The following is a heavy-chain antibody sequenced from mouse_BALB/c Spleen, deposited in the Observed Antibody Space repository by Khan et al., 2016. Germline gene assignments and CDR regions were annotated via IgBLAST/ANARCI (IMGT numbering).Heavy chain of an antibody. CDR2: IRLQSNNYAT. V-gene: IGHV6-6*02. CDR3: SGPFAY. J-gene: IGHJ3*01. Sequence: EVKLEVSGGGLVQPGGSMKLSCVASGFTFSNYWMNWVRQFPEKGLEWIAEIRLQSNNYATHYAESVKGRFTISKNGSQISVYLQMDNLRPDDPCIYYRSGPFAYWGQGTLVTVSS. CDR1: GFTFSNYW.